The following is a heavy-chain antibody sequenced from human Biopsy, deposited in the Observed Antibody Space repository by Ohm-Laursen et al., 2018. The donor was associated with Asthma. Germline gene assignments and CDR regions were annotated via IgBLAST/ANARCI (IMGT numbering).Heavy chain of an antibody. CDR2: ISYDGSTK. J-gene: IGHJ6*02. D-gene: IGHD3-10*01. V-gene: IGHV3-30*03. CDR1: GFTLTTYA. CDR3: ARDVVWFREVGGMDV. Sequence: SLRLSCSASGFTLTTYAIHWVRQAPGKGLAWVAVISYDGSTKYSADSVKGRFIVSRDISKNILSLQMNSLRPVDTAVYYCARDVVWFREVGGMDVWGQGTTVTVSS.